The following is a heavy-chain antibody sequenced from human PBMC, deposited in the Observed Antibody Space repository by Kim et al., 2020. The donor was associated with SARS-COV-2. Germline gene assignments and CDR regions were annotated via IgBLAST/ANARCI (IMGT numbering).Heavy chain of an antibody. CDR1: GYTFTGYY. V-gene: IGHV1-2*02. CDR3: ARSSTVTSPLYYYGMDV. CDR2: INPNSGGT. Sequence: ASVKVSCKASGYTFTGYYMHWVRQAPGQGLEWMGWINPNSGGTNYAQKFQGRVTMTRDTSISTAYMELSRLRSDDTAVYYCARSSTVTSPLYYYGMDVWGQGTTVTVSS. D-gene: IGHD4-17*01. J-gene: IGHJ6*02.